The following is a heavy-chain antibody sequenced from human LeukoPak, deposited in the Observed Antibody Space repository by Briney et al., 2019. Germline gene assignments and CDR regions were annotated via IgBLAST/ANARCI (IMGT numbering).Heavy chain of an antibody. CDR1: GFTFSSYW. D-gene: IGHD6-6*01. CDR2: IKEDRFEQ. J-gene: IGHJ6*03. Sequence: GGSLRLSCAASGFTFSSYWMSWVRQAPGKGLEWVANIKEDRFEQDYVDSVRGRFTISRDNAQSSLYLQMSSLRAEDTAVYYCARTGSSSSYYSYYYMDVWGKGTTVTVSS. V-gene: IGHV3-7*01. CDR3: ARTGSSSSYYSYYYMDV.